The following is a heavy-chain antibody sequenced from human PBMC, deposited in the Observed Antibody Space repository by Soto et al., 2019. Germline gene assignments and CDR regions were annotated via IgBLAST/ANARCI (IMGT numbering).Heavy chain of an antibody. CDR3: ARQYSGKSRYYTVTAFDI. D-gene: IGHD5-12*01. CDR1: GGTFSSYT. CDR2: IIPILGIA. Sequence: SVKVSCKASGGTFSSYTISWVRQAPGQGLEWMGRIIPILGIANYAQKFQGRVTITADKSTSTAYMELSSLRSEDTAVYYCARQYSGKSRYYTVTAFDIWGQGTMVTVSS. V-gene: IGHV1-69*02. J-gene: IGHJ3*02.